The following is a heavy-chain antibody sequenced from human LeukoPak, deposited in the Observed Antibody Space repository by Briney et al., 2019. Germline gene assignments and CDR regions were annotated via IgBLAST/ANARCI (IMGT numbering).Heavy chain of an antibody. D-gene: IGHD3-10*01. CDR3: ARVGMWSGELHNWFDP. V-gene: IGHV1-18*01. CDR2: INSFRGNT. CDR1: GYTYSTSA. Sequence: ASGKVSCKASGYTYSTSAITWGRQAPGHGLEWMGWINSFRGNTHYAQKFQGRVTMTTDTSTTTAYMELRSLRTDDTAVYYCARVGMWSGELHNWFDPWGQGTLVTVSS. J-gene: IGHJ5*02.